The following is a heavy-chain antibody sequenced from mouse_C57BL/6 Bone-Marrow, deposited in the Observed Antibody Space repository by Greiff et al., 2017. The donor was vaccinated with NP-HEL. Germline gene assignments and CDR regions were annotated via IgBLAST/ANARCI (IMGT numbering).Heavy chain of an antibody. J-gene: IGHJ4*01. CDR1: GFTFSSYA. D-gene: IGHD2-5*01. Sequence: EVMLVESGAGLVKPGGSLKLSCAASGFTFSSYAMSWVRQTPEKRLEWVAYISSGGDYIYYADTVKGRFTISRDNARNPLYLQMSILKSEDTAMYYCTRGWSNYCYAMDYWGQGASVTVSS. CDR3: TRGWSNYCYAMDY. V-gene: IGHV5S21*01. CDR2: ISSGGDYI.